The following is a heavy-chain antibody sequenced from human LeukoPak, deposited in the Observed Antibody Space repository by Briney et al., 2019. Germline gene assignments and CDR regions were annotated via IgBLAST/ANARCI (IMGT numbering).Heavy chain of an antibody. V-gene: IGHV4-59*08. CDR3: ARHRPGERRFDP. CDR1: GDSISSDY. D-gene: IGHD3-16*01. CDR2: INYSGIT. J-gene: IGHJ5*02. Sequence: SETLSLTCTVSGDSISSDYLSWIRQSPGKGLEWIGYINYSGITNYNPSLQSRVTISVDTSKNQFSLKLSSVTAADTAVYYCARHRPGERRFDPWGQGTLVTVSS.